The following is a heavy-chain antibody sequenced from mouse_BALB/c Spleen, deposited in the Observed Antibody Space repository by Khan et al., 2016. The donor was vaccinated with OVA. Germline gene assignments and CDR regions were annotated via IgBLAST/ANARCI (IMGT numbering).Heavy chain of an antibody. J-gene: IGHJ3*01. CDR3: ARGRAY. CDR1: DYSITSDYA. D-gene: IGHD3-3*01. V-gene: IGHV3-2*02. CDR2: INYSGRT. Sequence: EVKLLESGPGLVKPSQSLSLTCTVTDYSITSDYAWNWIRQFPGNKLEWMGYINYSGRTSYSPSLKSRISITRDTSKNQFFLQLNSVTAADTATYFCARGRAYWGQGTLVTVSA.